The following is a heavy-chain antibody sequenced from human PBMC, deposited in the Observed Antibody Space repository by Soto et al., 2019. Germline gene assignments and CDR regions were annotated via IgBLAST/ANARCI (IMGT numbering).Heavy chain of an antibody. CDR1: GYSFTSYW. D-gene: IGHD3-22*01. V-gene: IGHV5-51*01. CDR3: ARYPQYYYHSSGYYFYY. Sequence: PGESLKTSCKGSGYSFTSYWIGWVRQMPGKGLEWMGIIYPGDSDTRYSPPFQGQVTISADKSIGTAYLQWSSLKASDTAMYYCARYPQYYYHSSGYYFYYWGQGTLVTVSS. CDR2: IYPGDSDT. J-gene: IGHJ4*02.